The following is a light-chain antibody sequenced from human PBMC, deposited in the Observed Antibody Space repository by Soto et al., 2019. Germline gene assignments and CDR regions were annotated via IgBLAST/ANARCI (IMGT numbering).Light chain of an antibody. CDR1: QGISSY. CDR3: QQHNTYPWT. J-gene: IGKJ1*01. CDR2: AAS. V-gene: IGKV1-8*01. Sequence: IRMTQSPSSLSASTGDRVTITCRASQGISSYLAWYQQKPGKAPKRLIYAASSLQSGVPSRFSGSGSGTEFTLAISSLQPEDFATYYCQQHNTYPWTFGQGTKVDI.